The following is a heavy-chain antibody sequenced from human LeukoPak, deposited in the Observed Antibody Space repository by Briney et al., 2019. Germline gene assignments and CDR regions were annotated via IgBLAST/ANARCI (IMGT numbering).Heavy chain of an antibody. CDR1: GYTFTSYY. CDR2: INPSGGST. V-gene: IGHV1-46*01. Sequence: GASVKVSCKASGYTFTSYYMHWVRQAPGQGLEWMGIINPSGGSTSYAQKFQGRVTMTRDTSISTAYMELSRLRSDDTAVYYCARTVADNWFDPWGQGTLVTVSS. D-gene: IGHD4-23*01. CDR3: ARTVADNWFDP. J-gene: IGHJ5*02.